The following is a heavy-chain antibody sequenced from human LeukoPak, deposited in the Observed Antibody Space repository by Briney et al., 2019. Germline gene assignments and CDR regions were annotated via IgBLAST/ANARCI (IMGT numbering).Heavy chain of an antibody. CDR2: ISYDGSNK. CDR3: AREIAVAGVYYYYYMDV. D-gene: IGHD6-19*01. Sequence: GGSLRLSCAASGFTFSSYGMHWVRQPPGKGLEWVAVISYDGSNKYYADSVKGRFTISRDNSKNTLYLQMNSLRAEDTAVYYCAREIAVAGVYYYYYMDVWGKGTTVTVSS. V-gene: IGHV3-30*03. J-gene: IGHJ6*03. CDR1: GFTFSSYG.